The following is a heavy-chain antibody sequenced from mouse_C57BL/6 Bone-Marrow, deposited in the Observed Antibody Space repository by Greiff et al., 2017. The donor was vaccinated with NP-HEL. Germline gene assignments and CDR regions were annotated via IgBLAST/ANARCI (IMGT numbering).Heavy chain of an antibody. CDR1: GYTFTSYG. D-gene: IGHD1-3*01. Sequence: SGAELARPGASVKLSCKASGYTFTSYGISWVKQRTGQGLEWIGEIYPRSGNTYYNEKFKGKATLTADKSSSTAYMELRSLTSEDSAVYFCARERSSRGFAYWGQGTLVTVSA. CDR2: IYPRSGNT. CDR3: ARERSSRGFAY. V-gene: IGHV1-81*01. J-gene: IGHJ3*01.